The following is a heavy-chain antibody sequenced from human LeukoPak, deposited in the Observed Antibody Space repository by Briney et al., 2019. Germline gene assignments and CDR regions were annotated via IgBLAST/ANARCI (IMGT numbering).Heavy chain of an antibody. Sequence: GGSLGLSCAASGHTFSSYSMNWVRQAPGKGLEWVSYISSSSTTIYYADSVKGRFTISRDNAKNSLYLQMNSLRDEDTAVCYCARVMYSGSYYSVDYWGQGTLVTVSS. V-gene: IGHV3-48*02. CDR2: ISSSSTTI. CDR3: ARVMYSGSYYSVDY. D-gene: IGHD1-26*01. J-gene: IGHJ4*02. CDR1: GHTFSSYS.